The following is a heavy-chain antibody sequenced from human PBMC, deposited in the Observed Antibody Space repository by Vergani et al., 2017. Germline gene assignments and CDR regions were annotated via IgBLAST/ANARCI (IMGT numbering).Heavy chain of an antibody. CDR2: INRGSTT. V-gene: IGHV3-23*04. D-gene: IGHD1-14*01. J-gene: IGHJ4*02. Sequence: EVQLVQSGGALVQPGGSLRLSCAASGFTFSSDAMSWVRQAPGKGLEWVSAINRGSTTYYADTVKGRFTISRDNSKNTVFLQMNSLRAEDTAVYYCAKEGRSGITPFVADWGQGTLVTVSS. CDR1: GFTFSSDA. CDR3: AKEGRSGITPFVAD.